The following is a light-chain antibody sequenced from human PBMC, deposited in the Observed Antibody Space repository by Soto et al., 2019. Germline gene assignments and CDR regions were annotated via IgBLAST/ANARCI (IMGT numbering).Light chain of an antibody. CDR2: DAS. J-gene: IGKJ5*01. CDR1: QSVGTF. Sequence: IVLSQSPATLSLYPGERATLSCRASQSVGTFLTWLQQKPGQAPRLLIYDASNRATGIPARISGSGSETDFTLTISSLEPEDFAVYYCQQRSSWPLTFGGGTRLEIK. V-gene: IGKV3-11*01. CDR3: QQRSSWPLT.